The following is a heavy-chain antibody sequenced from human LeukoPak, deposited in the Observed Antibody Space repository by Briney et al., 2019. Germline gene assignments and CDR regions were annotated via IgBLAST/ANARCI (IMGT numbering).Heavy chain of an antibody. CDR1: GGSISSYY. J-gene: IGHJ6*03. Sequence: SETLSLTCTVSGGSISSYYWTWIRQPPGKGLEWIGYIYSSGSTNYKPSLKSRVTISVDTSKNQFSLKLSSVTAADTAVYYCARRYNWKSYYYMDVWGKGTTVTVSS. CDR2: IYSSGST. D-gene: IGHD1-20*01. CDR3: ARRYNWKSYYYMDV. V-gene: IGHV4-59*01.